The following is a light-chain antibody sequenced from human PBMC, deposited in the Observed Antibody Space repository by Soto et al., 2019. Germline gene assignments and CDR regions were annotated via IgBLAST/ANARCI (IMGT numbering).Light chain of an antibody. CDR1: QSVDKNY. CDR2: RAS. Sequence: ENVLTQSPGTLSLSPGERATLSCRASQSVDKNYVAWYQQRPGQAPRRLIDRASIRATGIPDRISGSGSGTDFTLTISRLEAADFAVYYCQQYGSSPWTFGQGTKVEVK. V-gene: IGKV3-20*01. CDR3: QQYGSSPWT. J-gene: IGKJ1*01.